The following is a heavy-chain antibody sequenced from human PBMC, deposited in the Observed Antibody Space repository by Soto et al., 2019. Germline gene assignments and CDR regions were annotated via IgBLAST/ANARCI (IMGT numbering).Heavy chain of an antibody. CDR1: GFSFDNYG. J-gene: IGHJ4*02. CDR3: AQLGLMTFSHKHYFNH. Sequence: VQLLESGGDLVQPGGSLRLSCVASGFSFDNYGMSWVRQAPGKGLEWVSAIKSDGSSTYYAASVKDRFTISRDNSKNALYLQLTSLRAEDTAVYYCAQLGLMTFSHKHYFNHWGRGTLVTVSS. CDR2: IKSDGSST. D-gene: IGHD3-16*01. V-gene: IGHV3-23*01.